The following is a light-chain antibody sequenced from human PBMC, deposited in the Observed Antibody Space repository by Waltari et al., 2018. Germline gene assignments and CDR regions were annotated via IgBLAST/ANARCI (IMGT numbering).Light chain of an antibody. J-gene: IGLJ1*01. CDR2: YDR. CDR1: NTGTYS. CDR3: HVWHPHVDPGV. Sequence: SYVVTQPPSVSVAPGETATITCGGDNTGTYSVPWYQQKAGQAPVLVIFYDRDRPSGIPDRFSGSNSGNTATLTISRVEAGDEARYYCHVWHPHVDPGVFGTGTEVTVL. V-gene: IGLV3-21*04.